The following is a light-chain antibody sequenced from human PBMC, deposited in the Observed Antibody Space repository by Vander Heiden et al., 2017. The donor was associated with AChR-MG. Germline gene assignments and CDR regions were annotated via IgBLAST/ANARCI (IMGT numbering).Light chain of an antibody. CDR3: QQDNYWPLT. J-gene: IGKJ4*01. V-gene: IGKV3-15*01. CDR2: DVS. CDR1: QSVSSN. Sequence: EIVMTQSPAALSVSPGERATLSCRASQSVSSNLAWYQQKPGQAPRLLIYDVSTRATGIPARFSGSGSGTDFTLTISSLQSEDFAVYYCQQDNYWPLTFGGGTKVEIK.